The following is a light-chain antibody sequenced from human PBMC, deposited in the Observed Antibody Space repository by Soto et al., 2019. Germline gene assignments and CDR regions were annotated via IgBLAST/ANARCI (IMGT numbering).Light chain of an antibody. Sequence: DIQMTQSPSTLSASLGDRVTITCRASQSISSWLAWYQQKPGKAPKLLIYDASSLESGVPSRFSGSGSGTEFTLTSISLQPDDFATYYCQQYNRWTFGQGTKVEIK. J-gene: IGKJ1*01. V-gene: IGKV1-5*01. CDR3: QQYNRWT. CDR2: DAS. CDR1: QSISSW.